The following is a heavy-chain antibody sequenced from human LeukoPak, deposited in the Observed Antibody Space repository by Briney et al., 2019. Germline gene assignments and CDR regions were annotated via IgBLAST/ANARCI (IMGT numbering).Heavy chain of an antibody. Sequence: PQTLSLTCPVSGGSLSSGGYYWSWPRQQPGKGLEWIEYNYDSGNTYYNPSLKRRVTIAIAASKNQISLKLSSVTAADTAVYYCARISGYDTTYYFDCWGQGTLVTVSS. CDR2: NYDSGNT. J-gene: IGHJ4*02. CDR3: ARISGYDTTYYFDC. D-gene: IGHD5-12*01. V-gene: IGHV4-31*03. CDR1: GGSLSSGGYY.